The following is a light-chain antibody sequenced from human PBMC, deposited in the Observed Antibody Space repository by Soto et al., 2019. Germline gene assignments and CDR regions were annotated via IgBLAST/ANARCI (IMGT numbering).Light chain of an antibody. CDR3: QSYDSSLSGPSYV. CDR1: SSNIGAGYD. Sequence: QSVLTQPPSVSGAPGQRVTISCTGSSSNIGAGYDVHWYQQLPGAVPKLLIYGNSNRPSGVPDRFSGSKSGTSASLAITGLQAEDEADYYCQSYDSSLSGPSYVFGTGTKVTVL. J-gene: IGLJ1*01. CDR2: GNS. V-gene: IGLV1-40*01.